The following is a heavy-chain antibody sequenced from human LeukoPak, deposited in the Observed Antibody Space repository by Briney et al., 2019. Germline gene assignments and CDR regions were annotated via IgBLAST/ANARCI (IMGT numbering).Heavy chain of an antibody. CDR1: GFTFSSSA. Sequence: PGGSLRLSCAASGFTFSSSAMSWVRQVPGKGLEWVSGISASGGSTYYADSVRGRFTISRDNSKNTLYLQMNSLRAEDTAVYYCARDSADPNNSIDYWGQGTLVTVSS. D-gene: IGHD5-24*01. CDR3: ARDSADPNNSIDY. CDR2: ISASGGST. V-gene: IGHV3-23*01. J-gene: IGHJ4*02.